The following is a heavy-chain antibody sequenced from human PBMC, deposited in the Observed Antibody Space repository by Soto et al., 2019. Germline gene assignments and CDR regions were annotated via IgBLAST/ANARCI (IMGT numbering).Heavy chain of an antibody. J-gene: IGHJ5*02. CDR1: GFTFNSYG. D-gene: IGHD2-8*01. V-gene: IGHV3-30*18. CDR2: ISYDGNNI. CDR3: AKDVGYCTNGVCLYNWFDP. Sequence: GGSLRLSCAASGFTFNSYGIHWVRQAPGKALEWVAVISYDGNNIYYGDSVQGRFTISRDNSKNTINLQMNSLRAEDTAVYYCAKDVGYCTNGVCLYNWFDPWGQGTLVTVSS.